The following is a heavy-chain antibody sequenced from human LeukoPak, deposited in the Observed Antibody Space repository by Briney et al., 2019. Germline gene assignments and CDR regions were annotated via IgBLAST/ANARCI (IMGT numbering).Heavy chain of an antibody. CDR1: GFTFSRYA. J-gene: IGHJ4*02. V-gene: IGHV3-23*01. D-gene: IGHD6-25*01. Sequence: PGGSLRLSCAASGFTFSRYAVSWARQAPGKGLEWVSSITGSGDTTFYADSVKGRFTISRDNSKNMLYLQMHSLRVEDTAVYYCVKDYSTIAAAANPLFDYWGQGALVTVSS. CDR2: ITGSGDTT. CDR3: VKDYSTIAAAANPLFDY.